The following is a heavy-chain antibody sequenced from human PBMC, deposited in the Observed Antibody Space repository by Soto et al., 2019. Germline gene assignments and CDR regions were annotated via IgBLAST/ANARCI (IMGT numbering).Heavy chain of an antibody. J-gene: IGHJ5*02. CDR3: ARDQDWFDP. CDR1: GGSISSGGYS. Sequence: SETLSLTCTVSGGSISSGGYSWSWIRQPPGKGLEWIGYIYHSGSTYYNPSLKSRFTISRDNAKNSLYLQMNSLRAEDTAVYYCARDQDWFDPWGQGTLVTVSS. V-gene: IGHV4-30-2*01. CDR2: IYHSGST.